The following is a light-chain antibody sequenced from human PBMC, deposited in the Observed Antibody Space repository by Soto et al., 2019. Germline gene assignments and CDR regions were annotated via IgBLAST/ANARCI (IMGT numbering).Light chain of an antibody. V-gene: IGLV2-23*01. CDR3: CSYAASSTSVV. J-gene: IGLJ2*01. CDR1: SSDVGSYKL. Sequence: QSALTQPASVSGSPGQSITISCTGNSSDVGSYKLVSWYQQHPGKAPKLMIYDGSERPSGVSNRFSGSKSCNTAYLTISGLHAEDEADYYCCSYAASSTSVVFGGGTKLTVL. CDR2: DGS.